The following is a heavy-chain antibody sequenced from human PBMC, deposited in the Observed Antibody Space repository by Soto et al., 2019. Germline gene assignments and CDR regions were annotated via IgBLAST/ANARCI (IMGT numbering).Heavy chain of an antibody. CDR3: ARYHDSSGYYPSFDY. J-gene: IGHJ4*02. CDR2: IYYSGST. CDR1: GGSISSYY. V-gene: IGHV4-59*01. Sequence: SETLSLTCTVSGGSISSYYWSWIRQPLGKGLEWIGYIYYSGSTNYNPSLKSRVTISVDTSKNQFSLKLSSVTAADTAVYYCARYHDSSGYYPSFDYWGQGTLVTVSS. D-gene: IGHD3-22*01.